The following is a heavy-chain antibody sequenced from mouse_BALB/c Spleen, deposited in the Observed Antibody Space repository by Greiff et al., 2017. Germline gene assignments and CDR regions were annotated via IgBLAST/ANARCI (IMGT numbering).Heavy chain of an antibody. CDR2: ISNGGGST. D-gene: IGHD2-4*01. CDR3: ARGGLITYFDY. J-gene: IGHJ2*01. CDR1: GFTFSSYT. Sequence: EVMLVESGGGLVQPGGSLKLSCAASGFTFSSYTMSWVRQTPEKRLEWVAYISNGGGSTYYPDTVKGRFTISRDNAKNTLYLQMSSLKSEDTAMYYCARGGLITYFDYWGQGTTLTVSS. V-gene: IGHV5-12-2*01.